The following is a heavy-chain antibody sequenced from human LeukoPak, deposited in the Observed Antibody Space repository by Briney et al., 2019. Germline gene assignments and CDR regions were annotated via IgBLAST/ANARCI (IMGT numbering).Heavy chain of an antibody. Sequence: ASVKVSCKASGNTFTSYYMHWVRQAPGQGLEWMGIINPSGGSTSYAQKFQGRVTMTRDTSTSTVYMELSSLRSEDTAVYYCASGIYCSGGSCYSRDWFDPWGQGTLVTVSS. J-gene: IGHJ5*02. D-gene: IGHD2-15*01. CDR1: GNTFTSYY. V-gene: IGHV1-46*01. CDR2: INPSGGST. CDR3: ASGIYCSGGSCYSRDWFDP.